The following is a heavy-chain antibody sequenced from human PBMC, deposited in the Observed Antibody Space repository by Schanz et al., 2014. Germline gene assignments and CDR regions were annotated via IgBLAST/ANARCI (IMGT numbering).Heavy chain of an antibody. CDR3: AGGGFLIDY. Sequence: EVQLVESGGGLVQPGGSLRLSCATSGFTFSRYWMSWARQAPGRGLEWVANIKQDGNEKYYVDSVKGRFTISRDNAKSSLYLQMNSLRAEDTAVYCAAGGGFLIDYWGQGTLVTVSS. D-gene: IGHD2-15*01. CDR2: IKQDGNEK. CDR1: GFTFSRYW. V-gene: IGHV3-7*01. J-gene: IGHJ4*02.